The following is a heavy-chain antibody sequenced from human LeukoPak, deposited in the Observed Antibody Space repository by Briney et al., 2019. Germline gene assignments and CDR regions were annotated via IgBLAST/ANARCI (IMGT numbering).Heavy chain of an antibody. Sequence: GQSLRLSCAASGLTFSGYAMYWVCHAPGKGLERVAVISYDGSNRYYADSVKGRFTISRDNPKNTLYLQMNSLRTEDTAVYYCARGSPPDYWGQGTLVTVSS. CDR3: ARGSPPDY. J-gene: IGHJ4*02. CDR2: ISYDGSNR. V-gene: IGHV3-30-3*01. CDR1: GLTFSGYA.